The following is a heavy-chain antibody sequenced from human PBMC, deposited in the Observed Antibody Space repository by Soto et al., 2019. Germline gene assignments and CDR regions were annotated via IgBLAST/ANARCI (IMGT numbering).Heavy chain of an antibody. J-gene: IGHJ5*02. D-gene: IGHD1-26*01. Sequence: KSSETLSLTCTVSGGSISSYYWSWIRQPPGKGLEWIGYIYYSGSTNYNPSLKSRVTISVDTSKNQFSLKLSSVTAADTAVYYCARVVGGKWFDPWGQGTLVTVSS. V-gene: IGHV4-59*01. CDR3: ARVVGGKWFDP. CDR2: IYYSGST. CDR1: GGSISSYY.